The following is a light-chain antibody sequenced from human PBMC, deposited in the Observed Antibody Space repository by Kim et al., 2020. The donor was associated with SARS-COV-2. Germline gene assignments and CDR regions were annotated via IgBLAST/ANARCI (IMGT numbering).Light chain of an antibody. J-gene: IGLJ3*02. Sequence: QSALTQPRSVSGSPGQSVAISCTGTSSDSYVSWYQHHPGKAPKLMIYDVNQRPSGVPDRFSGSKSGNTASLTISGLQAEDEADYYCCSHEASWVF. CDR2: DVN. V-gene: IGLV2-11*01. CDR3: CSHEASWV. CDR1: SSDSY.